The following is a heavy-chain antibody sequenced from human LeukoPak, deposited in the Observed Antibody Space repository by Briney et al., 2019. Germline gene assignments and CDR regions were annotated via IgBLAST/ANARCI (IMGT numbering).Heavy chain of an antibody. CDR1: GFTFSSYA. CDR2: ISGSGGST. D-gene: IGHD3-10*01. V-gene: IGHV3-23*01. Sequence: PGGSLRLSCAASGFTFSSYAMSWVRQAPGKGLEWVSAISGSGGSTYYADSVKGRFTISRDNSKNTLYLQMNSLRAEDTAVYYCTTVYGSGSYYPHFDYWGQGTLVTVSS. J-gene: IGHJ4*02. CDR3: TTVYGSGSYYPHFDY.